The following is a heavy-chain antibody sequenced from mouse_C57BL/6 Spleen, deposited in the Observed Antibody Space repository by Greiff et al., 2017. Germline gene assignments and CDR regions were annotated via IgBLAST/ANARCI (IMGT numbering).Heavy chain of an antibody. D-gene: IGHD2-4*01. CDR1: GYTFTDYY. J-gene: IGHJ2*01. V-gene: IGHV1-26*01. CDR3: ARYDYDADYFDY. Sequence: VQLQQSGPELVKPGASVKISCKASGYTFTDYYMNWVKQSHGKSLEWIGDINPNNGGTSYNQKFKGKATLTVDKASSTAYMELRSLTSEDSAVYYCARYDYDADYFDYWGQGTTLTVSS. CDR2: INPNNGGT.